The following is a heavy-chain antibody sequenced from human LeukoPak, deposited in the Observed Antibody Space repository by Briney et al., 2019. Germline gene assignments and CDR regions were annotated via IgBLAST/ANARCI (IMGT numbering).Heavy chain of an antibody. Sequence: GASVKVSFRASGYTFTGYYMHWVRQAPGQGLEWMGWINPNSGGTNDAQKFQGRVTTTRNTTISTAYMELSRMRPDDTAVYYCARETSSSWYEYFDYWGQGTLVTVSS. V-gene: IGHV1-2*02. D-gene: IGHD6-13*01. CDR1: GYTFTGYY. CDR3: ARETSSSWYEYFDY. J-gene: IGHJ4*02. CDR2: INPNSGGT.